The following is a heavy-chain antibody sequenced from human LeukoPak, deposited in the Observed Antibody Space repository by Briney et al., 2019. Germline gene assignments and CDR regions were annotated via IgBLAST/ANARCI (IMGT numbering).Heavy chain of an antibody. V-gene: IGHV1-46*01. Sequence: ASVKVSCKASGYTFTSYYMHWVRQAPGQGLEWMGIINPSGGSTSYAQKFQGRVTMTRDTSISTAYMELSRLRSDDTAVYYCARVNSGYDGSLDYWGQGTLVTVSS. J-gene: IGHJ4*02. D-gene: IGHD5-12*01. CDR3: ARVNSGYDGSLDY. CDR2: INPSGGST. CDR1: GYTFTSYY.